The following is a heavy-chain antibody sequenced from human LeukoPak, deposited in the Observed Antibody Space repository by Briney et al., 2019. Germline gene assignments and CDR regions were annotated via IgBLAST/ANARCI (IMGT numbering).Heavy chain of an antibody. D-gene: IGHD2-2*01. CDR3: AKLYCSSTSCYHGGLYFDY. CDR2: ISGSGGST. V-gene: IGHV3-23*01. Sequence: GGSRRLSCAASGFTFSSYAMSWVRQAPGKGLEWVSAISGSGGSTYYADSVKGRFTISRDNSKNTLYLQMNSLRAEDTAVYYCAKLYCSSTSCYHGGLYFDYWGQGTLVTVSS. CDR1: GFTFSSYA. J-gene: IGHJ4*02.